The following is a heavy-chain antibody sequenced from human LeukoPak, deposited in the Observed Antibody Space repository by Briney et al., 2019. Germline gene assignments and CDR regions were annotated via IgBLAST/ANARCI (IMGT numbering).Heavy chain of an antibody. D-gene: IGHD4-23*01. Sequence: DPSETLSLTCTVSGGSISTFYWNWIRQPPGKGLEWIGYIYYSGSTNYNPSLKSRVSMAVDTSKNQFSLRLSSVAAADTAVYYCAGRAGGGNAGYFDYWGQGILVTVSS. J-gene: IGHJ4*02. CDR1: GGSISTFY. CDR3: AGRAGGGNAGYFDY. CDR2: IYYSGST. V-gene: IGHV4-59*03.